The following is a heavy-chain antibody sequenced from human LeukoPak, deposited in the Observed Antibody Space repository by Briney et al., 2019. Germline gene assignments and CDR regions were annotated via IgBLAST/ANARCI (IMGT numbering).Heavy chain of an antibody. Sequence: SETLSLTCAVYGGSFSGYYWNWIRQSPGKGLEWIGEINHGGSTNYNPFLKSRVTISIDTSKNQFSLRLSSVTAADTALYYCARFPCSGDSCYSGIRAFDIWGQGTMVTVSS. CDR2: INHGGST. V-gene: IGHV4-34*01. CDR3: ARFPCSGDSCYSGIRAFDI. J-gene: IGHJ3*02. CDR1: GGSFSGYY. D-gene: IGHD2-15*01.